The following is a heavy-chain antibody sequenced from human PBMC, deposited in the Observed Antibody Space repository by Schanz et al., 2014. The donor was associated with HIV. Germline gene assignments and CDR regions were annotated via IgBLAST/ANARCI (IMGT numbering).Heavy chain of an antibody. Sequence: QEQLVASGGGVVQPGRSLKLSCAASGFTFSSFGMHWVRQAPGKGREWEAVMSNDGINKPYADSVKGRFTISRDNGKNSLFLQMNSLRTEDTAVYYCAKPEYDSRGNSQSHFDYWGQGTLVTVSS. J-gene: IGHJ4*02. V-gene: IGHV3-30*18. D-gene: IGHD3-22*01. CDR2: MSNDGINK. CDR3: AKPEYDSRGNSQSHFDY. CDR1: GFTFSSFG.